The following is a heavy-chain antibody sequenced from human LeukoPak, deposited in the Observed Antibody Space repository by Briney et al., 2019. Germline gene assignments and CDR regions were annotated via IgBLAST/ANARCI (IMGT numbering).Heavy chain of an antibody. V-gene: IGHV3-23*01. J-gene: IGHJ4*02. D-gene: IGHD3-16*01. CDR1: GFTFNNYP. CDR2: SGGGDGT. Sequence: PGGSLRLSCAASGFTFNNYPMSFVRQAPGKGLEWVSTSGGGDGTYYAESVRGRFTISRDESKSTLYLQMSNLRAEDTAIYYCAKDLRGRLLRYFDYWGRGTLVTVSS. CDR3: AKDLRGRLLRYFDY.